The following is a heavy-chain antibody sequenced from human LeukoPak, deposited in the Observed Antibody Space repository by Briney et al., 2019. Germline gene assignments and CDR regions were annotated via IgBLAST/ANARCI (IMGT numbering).Heavy chain of an antibody. D-gene: IGHD6-19*01. Sequence: GGTLRLSCAASGFTFSSYGMSWVRQAPGKGLEWVAFIRYDGSNKYYADSVKGRFTISRDNSKNTLYLQMNSLRAEDTAVYYCAKQYSSGWYYFDYWGQGTLVTVSS. CDR1: GFTFSSYG. V-gene: IGHV3-30*02. CDR2: IRYDGSNK. J-gene: IGHJ4*02. CDR3: AKQYSSGWYYFDY.